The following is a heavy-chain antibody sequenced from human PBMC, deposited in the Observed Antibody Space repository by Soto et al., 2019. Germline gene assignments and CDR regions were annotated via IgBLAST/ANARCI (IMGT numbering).Heavy chain of an antibody. CDR2: MNPNSGNT. CDR1: GYTFPRYD. J-gene: IGHJ6*03. Sequence: ASVKVSCKASGYTFPRYDINRGRQATGQGLEWMGWMNPNSGNTGYAQKFQGRVTMTRNTSISTAYMELSSLRSEDTAVYYCARDERLATVKNYYYYYMDVWGKGTTVTVSS. D-gene: IGHD4-4*01. CDR3: ARDERLATVKNYYYYYMDV. V-gene: IGHV1-8*01.